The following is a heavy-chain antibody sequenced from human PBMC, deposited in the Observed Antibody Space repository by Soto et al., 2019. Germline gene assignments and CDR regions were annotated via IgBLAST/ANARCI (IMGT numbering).Heavy chain of an antibody. CDR2: ISATGGST. V-gene: IGHV3-23*01. CDR1: GFTFNNYA. Sequence: GGSLRLSCAASGFTFNNYAMNWVRQAPGKGLEWVATISATGGSTYYADSVKGRFTISRDNSKNTLYLQMNGLRVEDTAVYYCAKERRAGNCDYWGQGTQVTVSS. CDR3: AKERRAGNCDY. J-gene: IGHJ4*02.